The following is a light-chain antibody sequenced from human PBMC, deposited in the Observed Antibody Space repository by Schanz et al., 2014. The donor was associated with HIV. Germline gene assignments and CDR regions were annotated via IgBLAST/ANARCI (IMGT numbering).Light chain of an antibody. CDR2: DVN. CDR1: NSDIGAYNY. J-gene: IGLJ2*01. Sequence: QSALTQPASVSGSPGQSIAISCTGTNSDIGAYNYVSWYQQHPDKAPKLIIYDVNNRPSGVSNRFSGSKSGTSASLAITGLQAEDEADYYCASYAGNNRVVFGGGTKLIVL. CDR3: ASYAGNNRVV. V-gene: IGLV2-14*03.